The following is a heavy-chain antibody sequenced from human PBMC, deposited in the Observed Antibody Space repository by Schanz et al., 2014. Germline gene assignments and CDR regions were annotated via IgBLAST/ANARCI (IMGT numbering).Heavy chain of an antibody. CDR1: GFTFSSYT. CDR2: ISWNSGNI. J-gene: IGHJ4*02. V-gene: IGHV3-9*01. Sequence: EVQLVESGGGLVKPGDSLRLSCAASGFTFSSYTMKWVRQAPGKGLEWVSGISWNSGNIAYADSVKGRFTISRDNAKNSLYLQMNSLRPEDTALYYCAKVQTHTLYGGNSCFDYWGQGTLVTVSS. D-gene: IGHD2-21*02. CDR3: AKVQTHTLYGGNSCFDY.